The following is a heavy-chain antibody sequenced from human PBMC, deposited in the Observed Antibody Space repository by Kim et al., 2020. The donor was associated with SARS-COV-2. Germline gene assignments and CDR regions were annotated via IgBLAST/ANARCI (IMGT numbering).Heavy chain of an antibody. CDR2: INHSGST. Sequence: SETLSLTCAVYGGSFSGYYWSWIRQPPGKGLEWIGEINHSGSTNYNPSLKSRVTISVDTSKNQFSLKLSSVTAADTAVYYCARGLPTSLGYCSSTSCSYFDYWGQGTLVTVSS. D-gene: IGHD2-2*01. CDR3: ARGLPTSLGYCSSTSCSYFDY. J-gene: IGHJ4*02. CDR1: GGSFSGYY. V-gene: IGHV4-34*01.